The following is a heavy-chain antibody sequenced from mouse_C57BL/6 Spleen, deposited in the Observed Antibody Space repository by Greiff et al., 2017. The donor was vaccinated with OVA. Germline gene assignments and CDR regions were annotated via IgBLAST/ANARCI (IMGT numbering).Heavy chain of an antibody. J-gene: IGHJ1*03. Sequence: QVQLQQSGPGLVQPSQSLSITCTVSGFSLTSYGVHWVRQSPGKGLEWLGVIWSGGSTDYNAAFISRLSISKDNSKSQVFFKMNSLQADDTAIYYCARKKDYGYFDVWGTGTTVTVSS. CDR1: GFSLTSYG. CDR2: IWSGGST. CDR3: ARKKDYGYFDV. V-gene: IGHV2-2*01.